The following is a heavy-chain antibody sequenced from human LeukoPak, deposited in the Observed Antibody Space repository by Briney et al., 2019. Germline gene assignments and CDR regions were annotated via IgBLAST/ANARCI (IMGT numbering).Heavy chain of an antibody. CDR3: ARAGPRIAVAGTASRWFDP. CDR1: GGTFSSYA. D-gene: IGHD6-19*01. CDR2: IIPILGIA. J-gene: IGHJ5*02. Sequence: ASVKVSCKASGGTFSSYAISWVRQAPGQGLEWMGRIIPILGIANYAQKFQGRVTITADKSTSTAYMELSSLRSEDTAVYYCARAGPRIAVAGTASRWFDPWGQGTLVTVSS. V-gene: IGHV1-69*04.